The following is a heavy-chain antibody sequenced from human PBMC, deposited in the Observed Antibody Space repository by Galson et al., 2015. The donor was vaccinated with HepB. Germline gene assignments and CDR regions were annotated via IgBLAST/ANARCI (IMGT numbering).Heavy chain of an antibody. CDR3: ATYYYGSGSYLDV. Sequence: SVKVSCKASGGNFISYAMSWVRQAPGQGLEWMGGIIFIYGTPNYAQKLQGRVTITADESTSTAYMELSSLRSEDTAVYYCATYYYGSGSYLDVWGQGTTVTVSS. D-gene: IGHD3-10*01. CDR2: IIFIYGTP. CDR1: GGNFISYA. J-gene: IGHJ6*02. V-gene: IGHV1-69*13.